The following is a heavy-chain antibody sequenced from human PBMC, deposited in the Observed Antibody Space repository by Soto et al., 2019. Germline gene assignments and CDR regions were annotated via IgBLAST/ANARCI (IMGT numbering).Heavy chain of an antibody. D-gene: IGHD4-17*01. CDR1: GFTVSSNY. CDR2: IYSGGST. CDR3: ARGTAPSDPEEMTTVTVDY. V-gene: IGHV3-53*04. Sequence: GGSLRLSCAASGFTVSSNYMSWVRQAPGKGLEWVSVIYSGGSTYYADPVKGRFTISRHNSKNTLYLQMNSLRAEDTAVYYCARGTAPSDPEEMTTVTVDYWGQGTLVTVSS. J-gene: IGHJ4*02.